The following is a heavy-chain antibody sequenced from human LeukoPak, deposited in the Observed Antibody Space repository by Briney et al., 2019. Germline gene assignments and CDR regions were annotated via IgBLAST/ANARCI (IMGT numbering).Heavy chain of an antibody. CDR2: IYYSGST. J-gene: IGHJ4*02. CDR1: GGSISSYS. D-gene: IGHD4-23*01. Sequence: SETLSLTCTVSGGSISSYSWTWIRQPPGKGLEWIGYIYYSGSTNYNPSLKSRVTISVDTSKNQFSLKLSSVTAADTAVYYCARGIYGGSPFDYWGQGTLVTVSS. V-gene: IGHV4-59*08. CDR3: ARGIYGGSPFDY.